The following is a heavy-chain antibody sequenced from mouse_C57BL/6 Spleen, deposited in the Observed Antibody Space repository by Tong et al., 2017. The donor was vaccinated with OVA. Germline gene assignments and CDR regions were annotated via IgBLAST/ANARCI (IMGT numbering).Heavy chain of an antibody. CDR3: ARFYYGSLFDY. Sequence: VHLQESGAELVRPGSSVKISCKASGYAFSSYWMNWVKQRPGQGLEWIGQIYPGDGDTNYNGKFKGKATLTADKSSSTAYMQLSSLTSEDSAVYFCARFYYGSLFDYWGQGTTLTVSS. V-gene: IGHV1-80*01. J-gene: IGHJ2*01. CDR2: IYPGDGDT. D-gene: IGHD1-1*01. CDR1: GYAFSSYW.